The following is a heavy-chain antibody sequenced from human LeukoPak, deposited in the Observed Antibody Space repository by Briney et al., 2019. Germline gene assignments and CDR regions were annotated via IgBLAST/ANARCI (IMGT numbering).Heavy chain of an antibody. V-gene: IGHV3-23*01. Sequence: GGSLRLSCAASGFTFSGLAMNWIRQAPGKGLEWVSSISRSGEGTFYADSVRGRFPISRDNAKNTVSMQMESLRTEDTALYYCAKDYAVGSIDYWGQGTLVTVSS. D-gene: IGHD3-16*01. J-gene: IGHJ4*02. CDR3: AKDYAVGSIDY. CDR2: ISRSGEGT. CDR1: GFTFSGLA.